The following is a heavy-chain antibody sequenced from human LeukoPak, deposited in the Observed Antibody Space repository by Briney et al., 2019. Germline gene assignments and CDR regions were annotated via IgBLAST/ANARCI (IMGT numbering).Heavy chain of an antibody. D-gene: IGHD3-22*01. CDR2: IYSDGRT. CDR3: AKDFYDSSGYYSRADDY. V-gene: IGHV3-53*01. Sequence: PGGSLRLSCAASGFTVSNKYMTWVRQAPGKGLEWVSLIYSDGRTYYADSVKGRCTISRDNSKNTLYLQMNSLRTEDTAVYYCAKDFYDSSGYYSRADDYWGQGTLVTVSS. CDR1: GFTVSNKY. J-gene: IGHJ4*02.